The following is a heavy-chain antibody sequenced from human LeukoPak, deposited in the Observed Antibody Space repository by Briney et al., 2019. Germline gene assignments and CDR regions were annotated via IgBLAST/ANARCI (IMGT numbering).Heavy chain of an antibody. CDR3: AKDKYSGSYLVY. D-gene: IGHD1-26*01. CDR1: GFTFSSYG. J-gene: IGHJ4*02. CDR2: IRYDGSNK. V-gene: IGHV3-30*02. Sequence: PAGSLRLSCAASGFTFSSYGMHWVRQAPGKGLEWVAFIRYDGSNKYYADSVKGRFTISRDNSKNTMYLQMHSLGAADTAVYYCAKDKYSGSYLVYWGQGTLVTVSS.